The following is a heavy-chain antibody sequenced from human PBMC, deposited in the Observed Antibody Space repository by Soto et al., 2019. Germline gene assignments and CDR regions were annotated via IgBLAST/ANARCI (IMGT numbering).Heavy chain of an antibody. CDR3: ARVALGYDYADV. Sequence: ASVKVSGKALGYTFNAFYMHWVRQAPGQGLEWMVVINPSGDGTSYAQKFQGRVTMTRDTSTSTVYMELSSLRSEDTAVYYCARVALGYDYADVWGQGTTVTVSS. CDR1: GYTFNAFY. J-gene: IGHJ6*02. CDR2: INPSGDGT. V-gene: IGHV1-46*02. D-gene: IGHD4-17*01.